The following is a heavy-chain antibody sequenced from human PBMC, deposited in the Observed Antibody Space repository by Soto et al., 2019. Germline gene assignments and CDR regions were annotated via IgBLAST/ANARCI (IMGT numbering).Heavy chain of an antibody. CDR3: ARAGTTMVRGVISGWFDP. CDR1: AGSISRYY. D-gene: IGHD3-10*01. J-gene: IGHJ5*02. CDR2: IYYGGST. V-gene: IGHV4-59*01. Sequence: PETLSLTCIVSAGSISRYYLTWIRLPPGKGLERIGYIYYGGSTNYNPSLQSRVTISVDTAKNQVFLKLSSVTAADTAVYYCARAGTTMVRGVISGWFDPWGQGTLVTVSS.